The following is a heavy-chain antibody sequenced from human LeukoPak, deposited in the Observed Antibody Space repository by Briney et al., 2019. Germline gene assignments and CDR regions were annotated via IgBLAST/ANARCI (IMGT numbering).Heavy chain of an antibody. J-gene: IGHJ6*03. CDR1: GYTFTSYG. D-gene: IGHD5-18*01. Sequence: ASVKVSCKASGYTFTSYGISWVRQAPGQGLEWMGWISVYNGNTNYAQKLQGRVTMTRDMSTSTVYMELSSLRSEDTAVYYCARGDPDTAMVPYYYYMDVWGKGTTVTVSS. CDR3: ARGDPDTAMVPYYYYMDV. V-gene: IGHV1-18*01. CDR2: ISVYNGNT.